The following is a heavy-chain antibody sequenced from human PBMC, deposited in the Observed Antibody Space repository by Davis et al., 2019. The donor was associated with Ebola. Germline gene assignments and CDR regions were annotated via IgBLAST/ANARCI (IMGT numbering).Heavy chain of an antibody. V-gene: IGHV4-4*02. CDR2: IYHSGST. CDR1: GGSISSSNW. Sequence: SETLSPTCAVSGGSISSSNWWSWVRQPPGKGLEWIGEIYHSGSTNYNPSLKSRVTISVDTSKNQFSLKLSSVTAADTAVYYCAREVPIVGATGYFDYWGQGTLVTVSS. CDR3: AREVPIVGATGYFDY. J-gene: IGHJ4*02. D-gene: IGHD1-26*01.